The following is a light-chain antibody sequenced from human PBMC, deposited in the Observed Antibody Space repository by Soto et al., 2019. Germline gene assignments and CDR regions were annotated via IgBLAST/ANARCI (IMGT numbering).Light chain of an antibody. CDR2: GAS. V-gene: IGKV3-20*01. Sequence: EIVLTQSPGTLSLSPGERATLSCRASQSVSSSYLAWYQQKAGQAPRLLIYGASSRATGIPDRFSCSGSGTDFTLTISRLEPEDFAVYYCQQYSNSPMYTFGQGTKLEIK. CDR3: QQYSNSPMYT. CDR1: QSVSSSY. J-gene: IGKJ2*01.